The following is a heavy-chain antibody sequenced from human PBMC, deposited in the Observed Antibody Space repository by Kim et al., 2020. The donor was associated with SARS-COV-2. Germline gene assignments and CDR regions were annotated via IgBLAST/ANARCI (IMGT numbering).Heavy chain of an antibody. J-gene: IGHJ4*02. V-gene: IGHV4-61*02. Sequence: SETLSLTCTVSGGSISSGSYYWSWIRQPAGKGLEWIGRIYTSGSTNYNPSLKSRVTISVDTSKNQFSLKLSSVTAADTAVYYCARAGDYYDSSGYSYWGQGTLSPSPQ. D-gene: IGHD3-22*01. CDR1: GGSISSGSYY. CDR2: IYTSGST. CDR3: ARAGDYYDSSGYSY.